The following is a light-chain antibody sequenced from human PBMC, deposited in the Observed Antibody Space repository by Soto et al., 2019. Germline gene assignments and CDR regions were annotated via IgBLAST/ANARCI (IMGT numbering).Light chain of an antibody. CDR3: QQYSNWPPLT. Sequence: EIVLTQSPATLSLSPGERATLSCRASQRVSSYLAWYQQKAGQAPRLLIYDASNRATGIPARFSGSGSGTDFTLTISSLEPEDVGVYFCQQYSNWPPLTFGGGTKVEIK. V-gene: IGKV3-11*01. CDR2: DAS. J-gene: IGKJ4*01. CDR1: QRVSSY.